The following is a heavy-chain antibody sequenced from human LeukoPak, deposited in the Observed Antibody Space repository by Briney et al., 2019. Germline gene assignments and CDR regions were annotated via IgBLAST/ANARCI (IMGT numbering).Heavy chain of an antibody. V-gene: IGHV4-39*07. CDR3: ARDIAARPIID. J-gene: IGHJ4*02. Sequence: SETLSLTCTVSGGSISSGGYYWSWIRQHPGKGLEWTGSIYYSGSTYYNPSLKSRVTISVDTFKNQFSLKLSSVTAADTAVYYCARDIAARPIIDWGQGTLVTVSS. CDR2: IYYSGST. CDR1: GGSISSGGYY. D-gene: IGHD6-6*01.